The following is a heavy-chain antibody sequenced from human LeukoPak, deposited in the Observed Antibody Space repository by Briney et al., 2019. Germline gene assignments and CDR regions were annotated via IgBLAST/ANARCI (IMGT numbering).Heavy chain of an antibody. CDR1: GFRLSTYG. D-gene: IGHD2-21*02. J-gene: IGHJ4*02. Sequence: GGSLRLSCVVSGFRLSTYGMHWVRQAPGKGLEWVSYISSGSSTIYYADSVRGRFTISRDNAKSSLYLQMNSLRAEDTAVYYCARGRADYYFDYWSQGTLVTVSS. CDR2: ISSGSSTI. V-gene: IGHV3-48*01. CDR3: ARGRADYYFDY.